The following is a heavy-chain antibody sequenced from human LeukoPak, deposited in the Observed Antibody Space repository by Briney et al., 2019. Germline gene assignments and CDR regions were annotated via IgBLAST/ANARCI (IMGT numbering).Heavy chain of an antibody. V-gene: IGHV3-48*03. CDR3: AERGITINWGG. Sequence: GGSLRLSCAASGFTFSSYEMNWVRQAPGKGLEWVPYISSGGSTTYYADSVKGRFTISRDNAKNSLYLQRNRLRAEDTAVYYCAERGITINWGGWGKGTTVTISS. CDR2: ISSGGSTT. D-gene: IGHD3-10*01. J-gene: IGHJ6*04. CDR1: GFTFSSYE.